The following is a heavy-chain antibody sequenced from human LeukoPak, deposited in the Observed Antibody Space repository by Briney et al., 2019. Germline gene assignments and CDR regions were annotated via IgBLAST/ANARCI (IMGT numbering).Heavy chain of an antibody. CDR2: ISVYNGNT. Sequence: ASVKVSCKASGYTFTSYGISWVRQAPGQGLEWMGWISVYNGNTSNAQKLQGRVTMTTDTSTSTAYMELRSLRSDDTAVYYCATCSGGSCYPNWLDPWGQGTLVTVSS. CDR3: ATCSGGSCYPNWLDP. D-gene: IGHD2-15*01. V-gene: IGHV1-18*01. CDR1: GYTFTSYG. J-gene: IGHJ5*02.